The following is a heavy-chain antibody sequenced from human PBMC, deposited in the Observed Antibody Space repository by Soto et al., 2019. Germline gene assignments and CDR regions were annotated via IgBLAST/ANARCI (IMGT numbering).Heavy chain of an antibody. CDR2: IYYSGST. Sequence: QPPGKGLEWIGYIYYSGSTYYNPSLKSRVTISVDTSKNQFSLKLSSVTAADTAVYYCAILGSSGENWFDPWGQGTLVTVSS. V-gene: IGHV4-39*01. CDR3: AILGSSGENWFDP. D-gene: IGHD3-10*01. J-gene: IGHJ5*02.